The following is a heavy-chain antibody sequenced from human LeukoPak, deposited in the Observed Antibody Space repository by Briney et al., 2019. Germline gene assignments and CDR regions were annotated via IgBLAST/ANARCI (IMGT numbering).Heavy chain of an antibody. J-gene: IGHJ5*02. CDR2: INNYYRDT. CDR1: GFRFSSFG. V-gene: IGHV1-18*04. Sequence: SVNVSCKASGFRFSSFGISWVRPAPGPGWEWMGWINNYYRDTHYAEKFEDRVTMTIYRSPTTAYMELRSLRYDDTAIYYWARDSDYSGNGNGDWFDPWGQGTVVIVSS. CDR3: ARDSDYSGNGNGDWFDP. D-gene: IGHD4-11*01.